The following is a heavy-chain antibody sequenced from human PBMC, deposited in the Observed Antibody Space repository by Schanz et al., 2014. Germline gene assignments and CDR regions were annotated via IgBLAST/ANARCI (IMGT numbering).Heavy chain of an antibody. CDR1: GGPFSGYF. D-gene: IGHD3-3*02. CDR3: ARHLVNAYGMDV. CDR2: IHHSGSI. V-gene: IGHV4-34*01. J-gene: IGHJ6*02. Sequence: QVQLQQWGAGLLKPSETLSLTCAVYGGPFSGYFWSWIRQSPGKGLQWIGEIHHSGSIIYNPSLRSGVTISRDTSKNQFCLKVTSVTAADTAVYYCARHLVNAYGMDVWGQGTAVTVSS.